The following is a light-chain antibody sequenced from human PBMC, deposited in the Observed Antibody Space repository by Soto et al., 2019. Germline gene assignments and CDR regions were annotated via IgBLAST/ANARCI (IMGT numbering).Light chain of an antibody. CDR3: QQSYGIPVT. V-gene: IGKV1-39*01. J-gene: IGKJ4*01. Sequence: DIQMTQSPSSLSASIGDRVTITCRSSQTISNFLNWYKQKPGKAPNLLIHDASRLQGGVPSRFSGSGSGTDFTLTISSLQPEDFATYYCQQSYGIPVTFGGGTKVE. CDR2: DAS. CDR1: QTISNF.